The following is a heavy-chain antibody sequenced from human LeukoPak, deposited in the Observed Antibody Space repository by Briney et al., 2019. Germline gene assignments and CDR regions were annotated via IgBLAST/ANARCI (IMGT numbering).Heavy chain of an antibody. CDR1: GVSVSSGSYY. D-gene: IGHD6-6*01. Sequence: PSETLSLTCTVSGVSVSSGSYYWSWIRQPPGKGLEWIGNIYYSGSTNYNPSLKSRVTISVDTSKNQFSLNLNSVTAADTAVYYCARGGAARLHFQNWGQGTLVTVSS. J-gene: IGHJ1*01. CDR3: ARGGAARLHFQN. CDR2: IYYSGST. V-gene: IGHV4-61*01.